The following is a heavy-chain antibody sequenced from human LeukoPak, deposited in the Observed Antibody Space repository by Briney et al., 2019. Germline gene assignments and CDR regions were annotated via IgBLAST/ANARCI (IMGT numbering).Heavy chain of an antibody. J-gene: IGHJ4*02. V-gene: IGHV1-2*02. CDR3: ARMSRRGVIISAFDY. CDR2: INPNSGGT. Sequence: ASVKVSCKASGYTFTGYYMHWVRQAPGQGLEWMGWINPNSGGTNYAQKFQGRVTMTRDTSISTAYMELSRLRSDDTAVYYCARMSRRGVIISAFDYWGQGTLVTVSS. CDR1: GYTFTGYY. D-gene: IGHD3-10*01.